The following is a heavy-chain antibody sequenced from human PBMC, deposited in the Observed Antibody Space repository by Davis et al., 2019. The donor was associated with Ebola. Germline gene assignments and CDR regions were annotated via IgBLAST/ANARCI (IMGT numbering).Heavy chain of an antibody. D-gene: IGHD1-1*01. CDR3: ARNWKCKH. J-gene: IGHJ4*02. CDR2: INDNGATS. CDR1: GFTFSSYS. Sequence: GESLKISCGASGFTFSSYSMNWVRQAPGKGLEWVATINDNGATSYYADSVRGRFTISRDDSKNTVFLQMNSLRAEDTAIYYCARNWKCKHWGQGTLVTVSS. V-gene: IGHV3-23*01.